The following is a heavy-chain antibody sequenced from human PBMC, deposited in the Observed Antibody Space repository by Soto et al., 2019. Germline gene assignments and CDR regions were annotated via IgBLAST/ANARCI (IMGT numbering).Heavy chain of an antibody. J-gene: IGHJ4*02. CDR1: GGSISSGDYY. D-gene: IGHD3-16*02. Sequence: SETLSLTCTVSGGSISSGDYYWSWIRQPPGKGLEWIGYISYSGTTYYNPSLKSRVSISADTSKNQFSLKLSSVTAADTAVYYCARTNYDYVWGSYRFDYWGQGTLVTVSS. V-gene: IGHV4-30-4*01. CDR2: ISYSGTT. CDR3: ARTNYDYVWGSYRFDY.